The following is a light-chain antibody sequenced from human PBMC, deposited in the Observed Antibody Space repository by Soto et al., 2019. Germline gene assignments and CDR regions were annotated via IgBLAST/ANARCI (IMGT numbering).Light chain of an antibody. V-gene: IGKV3D-7*01. CDR1: QSVTSNY. J-gene: IGKJ1*01. Sequence: DIVLTQSPGTLSLAPGERSTLSSVAIQSVTSNYLSVCEQKPGQAPRLLIYGAATRATGIPARGSGSGSETEFPLTIIDLQSEDVACCYYLRGYELWTVGPVTKVEIK. CDR3: LRGYELWT. CDR2: GAA.